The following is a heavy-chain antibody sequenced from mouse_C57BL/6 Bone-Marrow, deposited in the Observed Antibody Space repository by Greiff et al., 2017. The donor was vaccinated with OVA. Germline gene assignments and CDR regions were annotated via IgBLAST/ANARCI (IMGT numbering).Heavy chain of an antibody. CDR1: GYTFTDYY. Sequence: QVQLQQSGAELVRPGASVKLSCKASGYTFTDYYINWVKQRPGQGLEWIARIYPGSGNTYYNEKFKGKATLTAEKSSSTAYMQLSSLTSEDSAVYFCALYWWYFDVWGTGTTVTVSS. V-gene: IGHV1-76*01. D-gene: IGHD1-1*01. CDR2: IYPGSGNT. J-gene: IGHJ1*03. CDR3: ALYWWYFDV.